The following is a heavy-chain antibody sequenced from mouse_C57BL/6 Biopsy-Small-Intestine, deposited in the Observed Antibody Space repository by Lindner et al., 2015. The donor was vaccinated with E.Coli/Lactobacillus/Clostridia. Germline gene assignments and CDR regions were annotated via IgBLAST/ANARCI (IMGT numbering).Heavy chain of an antibody. Sequence: SVKVSCKASGYTFTSYGISWVRQAPGQGLQWMGWISTYNGNTESTEKIQDRVIMTTDTSTNTVYLELRSLRSDDTAVYYCARDPYYDNFGYFRAGPRTFALWGQGTMVTVSS. CDR3: ARDPYYDNFGYFRAGPRTFAL. CDR2: ISTYNGNT. J-gene: IGHJ3*01. D-gene: IGHD2-4*01. CDR1: GYTFTSYG. V-gene: IGHV1-7*01.